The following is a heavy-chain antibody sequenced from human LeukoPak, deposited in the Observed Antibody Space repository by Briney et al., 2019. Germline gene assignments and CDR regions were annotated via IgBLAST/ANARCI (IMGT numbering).Heavy chain of an antibody. CDR1: RYTFTGYY. D-gene: IGHD5-12*01. CDR2: INPNSGGT. Sequence: ASVKVSCKASRYTFTGYYMHWVRQAPGQGLEWMGWINPNSGGTNYAQKLQGRVTMTRDTSITTAYMELSRLTSDDTAVYYCARGYSGYDWVLGYWGQGTLVTVSS. J-gene: IGHJ4*02. V-gene: IGHV1-2*02. CDR3: ARGYSGYDWVLGY.